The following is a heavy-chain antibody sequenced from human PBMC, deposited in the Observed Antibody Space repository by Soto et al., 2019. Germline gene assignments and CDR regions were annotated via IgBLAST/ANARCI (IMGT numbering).Heavy chain of an antibody. Sequence: GGSLRLSCAASGFTFSSYAMHWVRQAPGKGLEYVSVISSNGGSTYYANSVKGRFTISRDNSKNTLYLQMGSLRAEDTSVYYCAKEGGLSGSYYISSSYYFDYWGQGTLVTVSS. V-gene: IGHV3-64*01. CDR3: AKEGGLSGSYYISSSYYFDY. CDR2: ISSNGGST. D-gene: IGHD1-26*01. J-gene: IGHJ4*02. CDR1: GFTFSSYA.